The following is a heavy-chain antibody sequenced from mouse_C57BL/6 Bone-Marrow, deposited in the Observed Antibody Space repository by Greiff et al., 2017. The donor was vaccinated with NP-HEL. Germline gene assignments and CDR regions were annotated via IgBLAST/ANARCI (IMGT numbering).Heavy chain of an antibody. Sequence: QVHVKQPGAELVKPGASVKLSCKASGYTFTSYWMHWVKQRPGQGLEWIGMIHPNSGSTNYNEKFKSKATLTVDKSSSTAYMQLSSLTSEDSAVYYCARTQFYYYGSSPFAYWGRGTLVTVSA. CDR1: GYTFTSYW. CDR3: ARTQFYYYGSSPFAY. CDR2: IHPNSGST. D-gene: IGHD1-1*01. J-gene: IGHJ3*01. V-gene: IGHV1-64*01.